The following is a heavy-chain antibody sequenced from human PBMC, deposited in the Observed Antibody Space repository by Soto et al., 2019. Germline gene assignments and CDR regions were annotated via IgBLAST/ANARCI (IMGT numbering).Heavy chain of an antibody. CDR3: ARYCSGGTCYDRIDY. CDR1: GGSIDRAGSY. D-gene: IGHD2-15*01. V-gene: IGHV4-31*11. Sequence: QVQLQESGPGLVRPSQTLSLTCAVSGGSIDRAGSYWSWIRQIPGRGLEWIGHIYHGGTTDYNPSLKSRITMSVATSKHQFSLELNSVTAADTAVYYFARYCSGGTCYDRIDYWGQGTLVTVSS. J-gene: IGHJ4*02. CDR2: IYHGGTT.